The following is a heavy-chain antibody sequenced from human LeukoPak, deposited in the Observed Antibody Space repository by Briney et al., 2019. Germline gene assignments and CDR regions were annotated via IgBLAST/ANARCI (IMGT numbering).Heavy chain of an antibody. V-gene: IGHV3-33*01. CDR3: ARATYDRPFYFDY. J-gene: IGHJ4*02. Sequence: PGGSLRLSCAASGFTFSSYGMHWVRQAPGKGLEWVAVIWYDGSNKYYADSVKGRFTISRDNSKNTLYLQMNSLRAEDTAVYCCARATYDRPFYFDYWGQGTLVTVSS. CDR1: GFTFSSYG. CDR2: IWYDGSNK. D-gene: IGHD3-22*01.